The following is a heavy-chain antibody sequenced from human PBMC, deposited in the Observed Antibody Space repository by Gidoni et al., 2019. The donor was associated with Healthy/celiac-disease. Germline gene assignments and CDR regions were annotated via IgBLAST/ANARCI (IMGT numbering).Heavy chain of an antibody. CDR1: GGPLSSGGYY. CDR3: AGVSGDQVRYYYYYMDV. CDR2: IDYSGST. D-gene: IGHD7-27*01. Sequence: QVQLQESGPGLVKPSHTLSLTCTVSGGPLSSGGYYWTWIRQHPGKGLEWIGYIDYSGSTYYNPSLKSRVTISVDTSKNQFSLKLSSVTAADTAVYYCAGVSGDQVRYYYYYMDVWGKGTTVTVSS. V-gene: IGHV4-31*03. J-gene: IGHJ6*03.